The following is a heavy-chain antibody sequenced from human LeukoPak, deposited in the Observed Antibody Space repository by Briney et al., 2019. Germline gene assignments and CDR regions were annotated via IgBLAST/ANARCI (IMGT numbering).Heavy chain of an antibody. CDR1: GFTFSSCA. Sequence: GGSLRLSCAASGFTFSSCAMHWVRQAPGKGLEWVAVISYDGSNKYYADSVKGRFTVSRDNSKDTLYLQMNSLRAEDTAVYYCARDSDYYDSSGRFDYWGQGTLVTVSS. J-gene: IGHJ4*02. V-gene: IGHV3-30*04. CDR2: ISYDGSNK. CDR3: ARDSDYYDSSGRFDY. D-gene: IGHD3-22*01.